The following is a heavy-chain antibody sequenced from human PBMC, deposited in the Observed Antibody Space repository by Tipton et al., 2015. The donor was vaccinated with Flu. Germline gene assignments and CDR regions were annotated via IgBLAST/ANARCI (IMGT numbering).Heavy chain of an antibody. CDR2: IYLTGST. Sequence: TLSLTCTVSGDSVRSGRHYWSWIRQPAGKGLEWIGRIYLTGSTNYSPSLKGRGTISVDTSKNQFPLKLPSVTAADTAVYYCARTRIVPWGNDGIAGYFDYWSQGTLVTVSS. D-gene: IGHD3-22*01. V-gene: IGHV4-61*02. CDR1: GDSVRSGRHY. J-gene: IGHJ4*02. CDR3: ARTRIVPWGNDGIAGYFDY.